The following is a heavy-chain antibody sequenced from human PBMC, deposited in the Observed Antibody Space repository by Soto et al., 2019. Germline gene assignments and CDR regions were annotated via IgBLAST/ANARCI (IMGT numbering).Heavy chain of an antibody. CDR3: ARDSGYSYCPIDY. D-gene: IGHD5-18*01. J-gene: IGHJ4*02. CDR2: ISYDGSNK. CDR1: GFTFSSYA. Sequence: GGSLRLSCAASGFTFSSYAMHWVRQAPGKGLEWVAVISYDGSNKYYADSVKGRFTISRDNSKNTLYLQMNSLRAEDTAVYYCARDSGYSYCPIDYWGQGTLVTVSS. V-gene: IGHV3-30-3*01.